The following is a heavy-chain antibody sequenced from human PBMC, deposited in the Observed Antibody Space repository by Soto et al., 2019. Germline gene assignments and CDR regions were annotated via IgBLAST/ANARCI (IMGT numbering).Heavy chain of an antibody. D-gene: IGHD5-12*01. CDR3: ARAYSGYYYYYRLDV. CDR1: GCSCASYG. J-gene: IGHJ6*02. V-gene: IGHV5-10-1*01. CDR2: IDPSDSYT. Sequence: GEALKVSGKGCGCSCASYGISWVLRMPGKGLEWIGRIDPSDSYTNYSPSFQGHVTISADKFISTAYLQWSSLKASDTAMYYCARAYSGYYYYYRLDVWGQGTTVTGLL.